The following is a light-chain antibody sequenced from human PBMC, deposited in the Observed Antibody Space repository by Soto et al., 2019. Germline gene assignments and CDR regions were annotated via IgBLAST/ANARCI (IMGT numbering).Light chain of an antibody. Sequence: EVVLTQSPGTLSLSPGERATLSCRASQNLNHNYFAWYQQKPGQGPRLLIYGMSTRAAGIPDRLSGSGSGTEFARTIIRLEPEDFAVYYCHQYGPFPFTFGPGTKLDIK. CDR3: HQYGPFPFT. CDR2: GMS. CDR1: QNLNHNY. J-gene: IGKJ3*01. V-gene: IGKV3-20*01.